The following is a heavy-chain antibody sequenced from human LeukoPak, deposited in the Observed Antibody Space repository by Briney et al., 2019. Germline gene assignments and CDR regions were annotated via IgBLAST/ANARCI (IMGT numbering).Heavy chain of an antibody. Sequence: TGRSLRLSCAASGXTFSSYWMHWVRQAPGKGLVWVSRINSDGSYTNYADSVKDRFTISRDNAKNTLYLHMSSLIPEDTAVYYCARDRDGDFWGQGTLVAVSS. CDR2: INSDGSYT. V-gene: IGHV3-74*01. CDR1: GXTFSSYW. J-gene: IGHJ4*02. CDR3: ARDRDGDF.